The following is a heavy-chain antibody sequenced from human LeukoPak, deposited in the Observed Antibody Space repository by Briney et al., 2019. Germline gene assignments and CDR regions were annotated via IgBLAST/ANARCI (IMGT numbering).Heavy chain of an antibody. CDR3: VGSLRLGELSLID. Sequence: PSETLSLTCTVSGGSISSSSYYWGWIRQPPGKGLEWIGSIYYSGSTYYNPSLKSRVTISVDTSKNQFSLKLSSVTAADTAVYYCVGSLRLGELSLIDWGQGTLVTVSS. D-gene: IGHD3-16*02. CDR1: GGSISSSSYY. J-gene: IGHJ4*02. CDR2: IYYSGST. V-gene: IGHV4-39*07.